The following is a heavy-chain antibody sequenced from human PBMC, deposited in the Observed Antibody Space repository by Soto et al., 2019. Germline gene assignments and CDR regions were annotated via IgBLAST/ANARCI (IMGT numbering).Heavy chain of an antibody. V-gene: IGHV4-39*01. CDR3: ARTGMPKIVVVPAAIFEPYNWFDP. Sequence: SETLSLTCTVSGGSISSSSYYWGWIRQPPGKGLEWIGSIYYSGSTYYNPSLKSRVTISVDTSKNQFSLKLSSVTAADTAVYYCARTGMPKIVVVPAAIFEPYNWFDPWGQGTLVTVSS. CDR1: GGSISSSSYY. D-gene: IGHD2-2*02. J-gene: IGHJ5*02. CDR2: IYYSGST.